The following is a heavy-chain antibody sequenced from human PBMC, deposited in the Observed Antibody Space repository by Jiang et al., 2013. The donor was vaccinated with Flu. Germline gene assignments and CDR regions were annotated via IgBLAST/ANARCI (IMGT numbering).Heavy chain of an antibody. Sequence: PGDSYTNYSPSFQGHVTISADKSISTAYLQWSSLKASDTAMYYCARGYYGSGSYYNDAFGIWGQGTMVTVSS. V-gene: IGHV5-10-1*01. D-gene: IGHD3-10*01. CDR3: ARGYYGSGSYYNDAFGI. CDR2: PGDSYT. J-gene: IGHJ3*02.